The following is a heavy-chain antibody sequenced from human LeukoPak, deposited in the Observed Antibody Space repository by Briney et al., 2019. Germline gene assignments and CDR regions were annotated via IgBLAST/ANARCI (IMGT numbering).Heavy chain of an antibody. D-gene: IGHD6-6*01. CDR2: ISPFFDVA. CDR3: ARDTNEEYRSSSDGLAV. CDR1: GGNFGNYV. J-gene: IGHJ6*02. Sequence: GASVKVSCKASGGNFGNYVIHWVRQAPGQGLEWMGRISPFFDVANYAQRFQDRVTFTADKITNTAYMQISSLKSEDTAMYFCARDTNEEYRSSSDGLAVWGQGTTVTVSS. V-gene: IGHV1-69*04.